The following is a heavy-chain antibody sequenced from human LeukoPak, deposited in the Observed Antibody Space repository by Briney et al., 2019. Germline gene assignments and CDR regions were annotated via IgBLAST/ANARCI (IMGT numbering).Heavy chain of an antibody. CDR3: AKTGITIFGVVTPHFDY. CDR2: IRYDGSNK. V-gene: IGHV3-30*02. Sequence: GGSLRLSCAASGFTFSSYGMHWVRQAPGKGLEWVAFIRYDGSNKYYADSVKGRFTISRDNSKNTLYLQMNSLRAEDTAVYYCAKTGITIFGVVTPHFDYWGQGTLVTVSS. J-gene: IGHJ4*02. D-gene: IGHD3-3*01. CDR1: GFTFSSYG.